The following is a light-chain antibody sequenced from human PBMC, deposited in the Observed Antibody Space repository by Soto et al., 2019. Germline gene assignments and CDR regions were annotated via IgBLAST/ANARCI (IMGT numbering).Light chain of an antibody. J-gene: IGKJ5*01. Sequence: ESVLTQSPATLSFSPGETATLSCWASQSISNYLAWYQQKPGQAPRLLIYDASSRATGIPARFSGSGSGTDFTLTITSPEPEDFAVYYCQQYNNWPFITFGQGTRLEIK. CDR3: QQYNNWPFIT. CDR1: QSISNY. V-gene: IGKV3-11*01. CDR2: DAS.